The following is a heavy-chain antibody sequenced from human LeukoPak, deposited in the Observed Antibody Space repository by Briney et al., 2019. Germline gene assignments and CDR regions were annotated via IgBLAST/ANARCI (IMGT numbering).Heavy chain of an antibody. CDR2: IYPGDSDT. D-gene: IGHD3-3*01. Sequence: GESLKISCKGSGYSFTSYWIGWVRQMPGKGLEWMGIIYPGDSDTRYSPSFQGQATISADKSISTAYLQWSSLKASDTAMYYCARQGITIFGVANDAFDIWGQGTMVTVSS. CDR1: GYSFTSYW. V-gene: IGHV5-51*01. J-gene: IGHJ3*02. CDR3: ARQGITIFGVANDAFDI.